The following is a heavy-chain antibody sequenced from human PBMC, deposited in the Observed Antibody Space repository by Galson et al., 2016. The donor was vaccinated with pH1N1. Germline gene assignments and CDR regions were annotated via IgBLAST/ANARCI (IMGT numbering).Heavy chain of an antibody. CDR3: ARLGASVGGTTY. CDR2: VSTSTGNT. Sequence: SVKVSCKASGYTFTSYGISWVRQAPGQGLEFMGWVSTSTGNTHFAQKFQGRVALTTDTSTSTADMELRSRRSDDTAVYYCARLGASVGGTTYWGQGTLVTVSS. CDR1: GYTFTSYG. D-gene: IGHD6-19*01. V-gene: IGHV1-18*01. J-gene: IGHJ4*02.